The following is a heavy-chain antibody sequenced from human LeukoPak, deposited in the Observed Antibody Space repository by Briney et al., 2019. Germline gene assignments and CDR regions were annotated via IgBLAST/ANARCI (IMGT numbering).Heavy chain of an antibody. D-gene: IGHD6-19*01. CDR1: GFTFSSYD. V-gene: IGHV3-13*01. Sequence: GGSLRLSCAASGFTFSSYDMHWVRQATGKGLEWVSAIGTAGDTYYPGSVKGRFTISRENAKNSLYLQMNSLRAGDTAVYYCARSVEVAGPHYYYYYMDVWGKGTTVTISS. CDR2: IGTAGDT. J-gene: IGHJ6*03. CDR3: ARSVEVAGPHYYYYYMDV.